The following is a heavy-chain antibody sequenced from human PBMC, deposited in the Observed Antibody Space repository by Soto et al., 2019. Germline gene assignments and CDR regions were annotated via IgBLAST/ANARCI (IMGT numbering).Heavy chain of an antibody. CDR2: ISGTGGST. J-gene: IGHJ4*02. CDR1: GFTFSVYA. CDR3: AKDRDNWNPQALDY. V-gene: IGHV3-23*01. Sequence: PGGSLRLSCAASGFTFSVYAMSWVRQAPGKGLEWVSGISGTGGSTSYADSVKGRFTISRDNSKNTLSLQMDSLRADDTAVYYCAKDRDNWNPQALDYWGRGTLGTVSS. D-gene: IGHD1-20*01.